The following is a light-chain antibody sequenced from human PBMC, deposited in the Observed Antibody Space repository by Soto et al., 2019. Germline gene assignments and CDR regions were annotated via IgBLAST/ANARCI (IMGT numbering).Light chain of an antibody. Sequence: EIVLTKSPGTLSLSPGERATLSCRASQSVSSSYLAWYQQKPGQAPRLLIYGASSRADGIADRFSGSGSGTDFTLTISSLEPEDFAVYYCQQYGSSPTTFGQGTKVEIK. V-gene: IGKV3-20*01. CDR2: GAS. CDR1: QSVSSSY. J-gene: IGKJ1*01. CDR3: QQYGSSPTT.